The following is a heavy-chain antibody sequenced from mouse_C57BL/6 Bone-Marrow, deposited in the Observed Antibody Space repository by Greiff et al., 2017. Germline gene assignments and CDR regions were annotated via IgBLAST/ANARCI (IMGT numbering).Heavy chain of an antibody. CDR3: ARGVPRRGLAY. D-gene: IGHD5-1*01. V-gene: IGHV3-8*01. Sequence: EVKVVESGPGLAKPSQTLSLTCSVTGYSITSDYWNWVRKFPGNKLEYMGNISYSGSTYYNPSLKSRNSITRDTSKNQYYLPLNSVTTEDTATYYCARGVPRRGLAYWGQGTLVTVSA. CDR1: GYSITSDY. J-gene: IGHJ3*01. CDR2: ISYSGST.